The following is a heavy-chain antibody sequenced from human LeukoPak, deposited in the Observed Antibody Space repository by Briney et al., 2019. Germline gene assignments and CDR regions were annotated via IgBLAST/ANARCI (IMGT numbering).Heavy chain of an antibody. D-gene: IGHD2-15*01. J-gene: IGHJ4*02. V-gene: IGHV1-18*01. CDR1: GYTFTSYG. CDR3: ARTNEAGVAATLHY. CDR2: ISAYNGNT. Sequence: ASVKVSCKASGYTFTSYGISWVRQAPGQGLEWMGWISAYNGNTNYAQKLQGRVTMTTDTSTSTAYMELRSLRSEDTAVYYCARTNEAGVAATLHYWGQGTLVTVSS.